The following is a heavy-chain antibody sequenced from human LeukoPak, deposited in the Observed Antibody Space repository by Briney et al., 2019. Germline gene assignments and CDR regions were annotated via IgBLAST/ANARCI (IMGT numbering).Heavy chain of an antibody. V-gene: IGHV4-39*01. J-gene: IGHJ1*01. D-gene: IGHD4-17*01. CDR3: GRRGYGVGFQY. CDR2: IHYNGNT. CDR1: GFTFSSYA. Sequence: LRLSCSASGFTFSSYAMNWIRQPPGNGMDWIGTIHYNGNTYYNPSLKSRVTISRDTSNNQFSLKLSSVTAADTAIYYCGRRGYGVGFQYWGQGTPVTVSS.